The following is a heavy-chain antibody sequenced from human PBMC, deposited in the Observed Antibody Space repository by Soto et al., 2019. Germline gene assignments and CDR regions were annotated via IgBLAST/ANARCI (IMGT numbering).Heavy chain of an antibody. V-gene: IGHV1-3*01. CDR2: INAGNGNT. D-gene: IGHD2-2*03. CDR1: GYTFTSYA. Sequence: ASVKVSCKASGYTFTSYAMHWVRQAPGQRLEWMGWINAGNGNTKYSQKFQGRVTITTDESASTAYMELSSLRSEDTAVYYCARDLLGIVLVPAFDPWGQGTLVTVSS. J-gene: IGHJ5*02. CDR3: ARDLLGIVLVPAFDP.